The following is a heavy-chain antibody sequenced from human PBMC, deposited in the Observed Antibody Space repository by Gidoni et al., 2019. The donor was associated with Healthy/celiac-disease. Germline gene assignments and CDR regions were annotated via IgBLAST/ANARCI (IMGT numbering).Heavy chain of an antibody. CDR3: ARDGDFEQKFDY. CDR1: GFTFSSYS. Sequence: EVQLVESGGGLVKPVGSLRLSCAAAGFTFSSYSMNWVRQAPGKGLEWVSSISSSSSYIYYAASVKGRFTISRDNAKNSLYLKMNSMSAEDTAVYYCARDGDFEQKFDYWGQGTLVTVSS. D-gene: IGHD7-27*01. J-gene: IGHJ4*02. V-gene: IGHV3-21*01. CDR2: ISSSSSYI.